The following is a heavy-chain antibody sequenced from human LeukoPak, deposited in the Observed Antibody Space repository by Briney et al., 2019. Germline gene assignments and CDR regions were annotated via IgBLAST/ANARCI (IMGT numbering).Heavy chain of an antibody. CDR1: GYTFTSYD. J-gene: IGHJ5*02. D-gene: IGHD6-13*01. CDR2: MNPNSGNT. Sequence: ASVKVSFKASGYTFTSYDINWVRQATGQGLEWMGWMNPNSGNTGYAQKFQGRVTMTRNTSISTAYMELSSLSSEDTAVYYCARGTGRGSLYSSRWYFLGGYNWFDPWGQGTLVTVSS. CDR3: ARGTGRGSLYSSRWYFLGGYNWFDP. V-gene: IGHV1-8*01.